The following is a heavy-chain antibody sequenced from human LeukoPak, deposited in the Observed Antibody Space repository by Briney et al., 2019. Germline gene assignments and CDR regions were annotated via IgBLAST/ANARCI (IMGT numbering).Heavy chain of an antibody. CDR3: ARYLRATTVTTRGEFDY. CDR1: GGSISSSSYF. D-gene: IGHD4-17*01. Sequence: PSATLTLTCTVSGGSISSSSYFWGWIHQPPGKGLEWIGSIYYGGTTYYSPSLKSRVTISVDTSKNQFSLKLSSVTAADTAVYYCARYLRATTVTTRGEFDYWGQGTLVTVSS. CDR2: IYYGGTT. V-gene: IGHV4-39*01. J-gene: IGHJ4*02.